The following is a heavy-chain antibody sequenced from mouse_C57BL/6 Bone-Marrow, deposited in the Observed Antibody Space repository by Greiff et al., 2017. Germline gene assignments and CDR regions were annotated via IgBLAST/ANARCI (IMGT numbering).Heavy chain of an antibody. Sequence: VQLQQSGPELVKPGASVKISCKASGYTFTDYYMNWVKQSHGKSLEWIGDINPNNGGTSYNQKFKGKATLTVDKSSSTAYMELRSLTSEDSAVYYCASYGSSYEAVDYWGQGTSVTVSS. V-gene: IGHV1-26*01. D-gene: IGHD1-1*01. J-gene: IGHJ4*01. CDR1: GYTFTDYY. CDR2: INPNNGGT. CDR3: ASYGSSYEAVDY.